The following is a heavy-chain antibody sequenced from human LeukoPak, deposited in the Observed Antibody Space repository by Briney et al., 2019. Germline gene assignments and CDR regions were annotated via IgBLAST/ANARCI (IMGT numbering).Heavy chain of an antibody. V-gene: IGHV1-3*01. J-gene: IGHJ4*02. D-gene: IGHD3-10*01. CDR2: INAGNGNT. CDR3: ARDKVLLWFGESTVFDY. Sequence: GASVKVSCKASGYTFTSYAMHWVRQAPRQRLEWMGLINAGNGNTKYSLKFQGRVTITRDTSASTAYMELSSLRSEDTAVYYCARDKVLLWFGESTVFDYWGQGTLVTVSS. CDR1: GYTFTSYA.